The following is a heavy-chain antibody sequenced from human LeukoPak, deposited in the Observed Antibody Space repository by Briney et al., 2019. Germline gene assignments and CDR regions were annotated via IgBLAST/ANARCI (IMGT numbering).Heavy chain of an antibody. D-gene: IGHD3-10*01. J-gene: IGHJ6*04. CDR3: ARDRGFGQADV. V-gene: IGHV3-30*03. CDR1: GFSFISYG. Sequence: PGGSLRLSCAASGFSFISYGMHWVRQAPGKGLEWVGVISDDGRRKDYADSVKGRFTISRDNSKDTLYLQMNSLRAEDTAVYYCARDRGFGQADVWGKGTTVTVSS. CDR2: ISDDGRRK.